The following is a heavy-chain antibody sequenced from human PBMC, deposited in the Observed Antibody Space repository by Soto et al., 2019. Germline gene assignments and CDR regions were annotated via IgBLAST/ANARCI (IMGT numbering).Heavy chain of an antibody. D-gene: IGHD6-6*01. CDR3: ARRSSSSRIFDY. Sequence: GGSLRLFCAASGFTFSDYYMSWIRQAPGKGLEWVSYISSSGSTIYYADSVKGRFTISRDNAKNSLYLQMNSLRAEDTAVYYCARRSSSSRIFDYWGQGTLVTVSS. CDR2: ISSSGSTI. CDR1: GFTFSDYY. V-gene: IGHV3-11*01. J-gene: IGHJ4*02.